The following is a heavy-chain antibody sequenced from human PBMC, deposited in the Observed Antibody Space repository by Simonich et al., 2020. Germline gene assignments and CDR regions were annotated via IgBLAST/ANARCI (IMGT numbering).Heavy chain of an antibody. CDR1: GSSISSGYY. J-gene: IGHJ6*02. V-gene: IGHV4-38-2*01. Sequence: QVQLQESGPGLVKPSETLSLTCAVSGSSISSGYYWGWIRQPPGKGVEWIGRIYHSGHNDYNPSLKSRVTRSVDTPKNQFSLKLSSVTAADTAVYYCARVGYSNYYYYGMDVWGQGTTVTVSS. CDR3: ARVGYSNYYYYGMDV. D-gene: IGHD6-13*01. CDR2: IYHSGHN.